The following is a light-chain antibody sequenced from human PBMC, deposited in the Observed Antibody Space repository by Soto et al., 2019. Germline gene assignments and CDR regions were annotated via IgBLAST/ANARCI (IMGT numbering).Light chain of an antibody. CDR2: GAS. CDR3: QQYGSSPSIT. Sequence: ELVLTQSPGTLSLSPGEGVTLSCRASQSVGSSYLSWYQQRPGQAPRLLIYGASSRATGIPDRFSGSGSGTDFTLTISRLEPEDFAVYYCQQYGSSPSITFGQGTRLEIK. V-gene: IGKV3-20*01. J-gene: IGKJ5*01. CDR1: QSVGSSY.